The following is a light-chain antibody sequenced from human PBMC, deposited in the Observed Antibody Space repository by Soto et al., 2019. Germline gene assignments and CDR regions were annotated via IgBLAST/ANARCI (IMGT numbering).Light chain of an antibody. CDR2: VNSDGSH. CDR1: SGHSSYA. V-gene: IGLV4-69*01. CDR3: QTWGTGIQV. Sequence: QSVLTQSPSASASLGASVKLTCTLSSGHSSYAIAWHQQQPGKGPRYLMKVNSDGSHNKGDGIPDRFSGSSSGAERSLNISSLQSEDEADYYCQTWGTGIQVFGGGTKLTVL. J-gene: IGLJ2*01.